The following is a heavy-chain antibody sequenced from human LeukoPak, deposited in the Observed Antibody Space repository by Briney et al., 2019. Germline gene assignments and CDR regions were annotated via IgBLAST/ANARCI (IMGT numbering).Heavy chain of an antibody. D-gene: IGHD6-6*01. Sequence: SVKVSCKASGGTFSNYAFSWVRQAPGQGLEWMGGIIPIFGTANYAQKFQGRVTITAVESTSTAYMELSSLRSEDTAVYYCARVAVYSSSFRQFDYWGQGTLVTVSS. J-gene: IGHJ4*02. CDR2: IIPIFGTA. V-gene: IGHV1-69*13. CDR1: GGTFSNYA. CDR3: ARVAVYSSSFRQFDY.